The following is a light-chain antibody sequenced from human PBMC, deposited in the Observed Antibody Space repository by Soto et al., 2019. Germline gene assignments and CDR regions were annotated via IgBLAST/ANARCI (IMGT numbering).Light chain of an antibody. J-gene: IGKJ4*01. V-gene: IGKV1-27*01. Sequence: DLPRTQSPSSLSASVGDRVNITCRASQGISNYLAWYQPKPGKVPNLLISAASTLQTGVPSRFSGGGSGTEFTLTIRSLKPEESATYYCQQYNTFLTVGGGTQLAIK. CDR1: QGISNY. CDR3: QQYNTFLT. CDR2: AAS.